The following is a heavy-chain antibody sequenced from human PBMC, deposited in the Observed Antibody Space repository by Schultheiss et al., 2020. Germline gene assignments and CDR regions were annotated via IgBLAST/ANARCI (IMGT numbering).Heavy chain of an antibody. Sequence: GGSLRLSCAASGFMFSDFTINWVRQAPGKRLEWVSSITGSGGSTNYADSVKGRFTISRDTSKNTLYLQMNSLRAEDSAVYYCARGGHSNYYFDYWGQGTLVTVSS. J-gene: IGHJ4*02. CDR1: GFMFSDFT. V-gene: IGHV3-23*01. CDR3: ARGGHSNYYFDY. D-gene: IGHD4-11*01. CDR2: ITGSGGST.